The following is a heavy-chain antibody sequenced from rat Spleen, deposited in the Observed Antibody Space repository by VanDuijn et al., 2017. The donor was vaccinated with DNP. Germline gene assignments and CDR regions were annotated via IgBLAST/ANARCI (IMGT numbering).Heavy chain of an antibody. D-gene: IGHD1-2*01. V-gene: IGHV5-7*01. CDR1: GVTFSDYN. CDR2: INYDGSST. Sequence: EVQLVESGGGLVQPGRSLKLSCAASGVTFSDYNMAWVRQAPKKGLEWVATINYDGSSTDYRDSVKGRFTISRDNAKSTLYLQMESLRSEDTSTYYCARHVSTTAGNYARDAWGQGTSVTVSS. J-gene: IGHJ4*01. CDR3: ARHVSTTAGNYARDA.